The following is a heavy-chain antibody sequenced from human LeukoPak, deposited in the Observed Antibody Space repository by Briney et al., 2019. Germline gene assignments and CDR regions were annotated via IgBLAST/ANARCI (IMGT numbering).Heavy chain of an antibody. CDR3: AREYCSSSSCYFDY. CDR2: LNSDGDST. V-gene: IGHV3-74*01. CDR1: GFTFSNYW. D-gene: IGHD2-2*01. Sequence: GGSLRLSCAASGFTFSNYWMHWVRQAPGKGLVWVSRLNSDGDSTSYADSVKGRFTISRDNAKNTLCLQMNSLRAEDTAVYYCAREYCSSSSCYFDYWGQGTLVTASS. J-gene: IGHJ4*02.